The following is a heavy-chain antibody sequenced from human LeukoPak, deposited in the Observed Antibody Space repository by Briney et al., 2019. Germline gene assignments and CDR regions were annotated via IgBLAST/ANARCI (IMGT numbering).Heavy chain of an antibody. CDR2: IRYDGSNK. CDR1: GFTFSSYG. V-gene: IGHV3-30*02. CDR3: AKDQVPRVIVVVPAALDY. D-gene: IGHD2-2*01. Sequence: GGSLRLSCAASGFTFSSYGMHWVRRAPGKGLEWVAFIRYDGSNKYYADSVKGRFTISRDNSKNTLYLQMNSLRAEDTAVYYCAKDQVPRVIVVVPAALDYWGQGTLVTVSS. J-gene: IGHJ4*02.